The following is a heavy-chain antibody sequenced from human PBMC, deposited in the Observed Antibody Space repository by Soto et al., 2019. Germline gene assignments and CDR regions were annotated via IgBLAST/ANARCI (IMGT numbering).Heavy chain of an antibody. CDR1: GGSVSSSSYY. Sequence: SETLSLTCTVSGGSVSSSSYYWGWVRQPPGKGLEWIGSVYYSGSTYYNPSLESRVTISVDKSKNQFSLKLMSLSAADTAVYYWGRLEGRAKISYYFDYGGQGALVPVSS. CDR2: VYYSGST. D-gene: IGHD3-3*01. J-gene: IGHJ4*02. V-gene: IGHV4-39*01. CDR3: GRLEGRAKISYYFDY.